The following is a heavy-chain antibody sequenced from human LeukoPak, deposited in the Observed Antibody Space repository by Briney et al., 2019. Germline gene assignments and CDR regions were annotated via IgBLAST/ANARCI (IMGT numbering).Heavy chain of an antibody. CDR2: INPNSGGT. V-gene: IGHV1-2*04. D-gene: IGHD4-17*01. CDR3: ARDSPDYGDYLFDY. CDR1: GYTFTGYY. J-gene: IGHJ4*02. Sequence: ASVKVSCKASGYTFTGYYMHWVRQAPGQGLEWMGWINPNSGGTNYAQKFQGLVTMTRDTSISTAYMELSRLRSDDTAVYYCARDSPDYGDYLFDYWGQGTLVTVSS.